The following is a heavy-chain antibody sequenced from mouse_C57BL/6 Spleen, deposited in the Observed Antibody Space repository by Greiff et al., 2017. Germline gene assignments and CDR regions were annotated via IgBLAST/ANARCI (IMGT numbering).Heavy chain of an antibody. Sequence: QVQLQQSGPGLVQPSQSLSISCTVSGFSLTGYGVHWVRQSPGKGLEWLGVIWSGGSTDDNAAFISRLIISKDNSKSQVFFKMNSLQADDTAIYYCAREGDGYLYAMDYWGQGTSVTVSS. CDR3: AREGDGYLYAMDY. J-gene: IGHJ4*01. CDR2: IWSGGST. CDR1: GFSLTGYG. D-gene: IGHD2-3*01. V-gene: IGHV2-2*01.